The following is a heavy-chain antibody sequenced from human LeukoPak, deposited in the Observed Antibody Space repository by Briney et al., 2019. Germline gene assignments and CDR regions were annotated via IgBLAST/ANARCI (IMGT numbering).Heavy chain of an antibody. CDR3: AKDSKLGYCSSTSCYTRVIYYYMDV. V-gene: IGHV3-23*01. CDR2: ISGSGGST. D-gene: IGHD2-2*02. J-gene: IGHJ6*03. Sequence: GGSLRLSCAASGFTFSSYAMSWVRQAPGKGLEWVSAISGSGGSTYYADSVKGRFTISRDNSKNTLYLQMNSLRAEDTAVYYCAKDSKLGYCSSTSCYTRVIYYYMDVWGKGTTVTVSS. CDR1: GFTFSSYA.